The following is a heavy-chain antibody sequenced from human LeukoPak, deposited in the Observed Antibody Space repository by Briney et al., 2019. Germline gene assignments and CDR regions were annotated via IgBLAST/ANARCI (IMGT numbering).Heavy chain of an antibody. CDR3: AKDFGATVTLGAFDY. D-gene: IGHD4-17*01. Sequence: RGSLRLSCAASGFTFSTYAMSWVRQAPGEGLGWVSTIIDSGTNTYYVDSVKGRFTISRDISKNTLYLQMNTVRAEDTAVYYCAKDFGATVTLGAFDYWGQGTLVTVSS. CDR1: GFTFSTYA. V-gene: IGHV3-23*01. CDR2: IIDSGTNT. J-gene: IGHJ4*02.